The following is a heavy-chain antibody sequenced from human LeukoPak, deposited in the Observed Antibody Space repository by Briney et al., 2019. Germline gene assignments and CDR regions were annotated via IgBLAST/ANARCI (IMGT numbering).Heavy chain of an antibody. Sequence: ASVKVSCKASGYTFTGYYMHWVRQAPGQGLEWMGWINPNSGGTNYAQKFQGRVTMTRDTSTSTVYMELSSLRSEDTAVYYCARAAPGFDYWGQGTLVTVSS. V-gene: IGHV1-2*02. CDR1: GYTFTGYY. CDR2: INPNSGGT. CDR3: ARAAPGFDY. D-gene: IGHD6-13*01. J-gene: IGHJ4*02.